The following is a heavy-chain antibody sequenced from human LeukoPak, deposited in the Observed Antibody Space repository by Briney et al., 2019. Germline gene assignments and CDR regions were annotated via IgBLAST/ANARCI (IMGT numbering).Heavy chain of an antibody. CDR2: IRSSSSTI. J-gene: IGHJ3*02. Sequence: GGSLRLSCEASGFTFSNYSMNWVRQAPGKGLEWVSYIRSSSSTIYYADSVKGRFTISRDNAKNSLYLQMNSLRAEDTAVYYCARGGSYLSAFDIWGQGTMVTVSS. V-gene: IGHV3-48*01. CDR3: ARGGSYLSAFDI. CDR1: GFTFSNYS. D-gene: IGHD1-26*01.